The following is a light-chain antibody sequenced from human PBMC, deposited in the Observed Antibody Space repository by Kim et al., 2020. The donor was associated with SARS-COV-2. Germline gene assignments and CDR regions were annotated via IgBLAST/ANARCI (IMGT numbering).Light chain of an antibody. CDR1: QSVRSHC. CDR2: TAS. J-gene: IGKJ1*01. CDR3: QQYGDPART. V-gene: IGKV3-20*01. Sequence: SPREMSPRACRAIQSVRSHCVAWYQLTPCQAPRRHTPTASTWASGIPDRFSGSGFGTCFSLTICRLEPRDFAVYYCQQYGDPARTFGQGTKVDIK.